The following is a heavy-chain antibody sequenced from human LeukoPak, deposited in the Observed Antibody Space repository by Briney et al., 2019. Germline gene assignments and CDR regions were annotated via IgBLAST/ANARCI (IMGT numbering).Heavy chain of an antibody. CDR3: ARDPTGIQPLDY. Sequence: GGSLRLSCAASGFTFSNYAMSWVRQAPGKGLEWVSYISSSSSYTNYADSVKGRFTISRDNAKNSLYLQMNSLRAEDTAVYYCARDPTGIQPLDYWGQGTLVTVSS. V-gene: IGHV3-11*05. CDR1: GFTFSNYA. CDR2: ISSSSSYT. J-gene: IGHJ4*02. D-gene: IGHD5-18*01.